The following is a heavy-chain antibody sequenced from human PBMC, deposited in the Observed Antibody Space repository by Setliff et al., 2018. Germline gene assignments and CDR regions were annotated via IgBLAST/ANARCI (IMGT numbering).Heavy chain of an antibody. J-gene: IGHJ6*03. CDR1: GGTFSNIG. CDR3: AREKVVVVSATSYHYYMDV. D-gene: IGHD2-15*01. Sequence: GASVKVSCKASGGTFSNIGISWVRQAPGQGLEWMGGIIPLFGTTNYAQEFQGRVTITTDESTNTAYMELSSLRSEDTAMYYCAREKVVVVSATSYHYYMDVWGKGTTVTVPS. CDR2: IIPLFGTT. V-gene: IGHV1-69*05.